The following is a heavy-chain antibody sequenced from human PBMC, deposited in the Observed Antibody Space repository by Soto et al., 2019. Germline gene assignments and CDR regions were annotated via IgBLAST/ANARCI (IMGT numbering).Heavy chain of an antibody. Sequence: QVQLQESGPGLVKPSGTLSLTCAVSGGSISSSNWWSWVRHPPGKGLEWIGEIYHSGNTNYNPSLKSRVTMAVDNSRNQCSLKLSSVTAADTAVYYCARRWGEGRVDYWGQGTLVTVSS. J-gene: IGHJ4*02. CDR3: ARRWGEGRVDY. D-gene: IGHD3-10*01. CDR2: IYHSGNT. CDR1: GGSISSSNW. V-gene: IGHV4-4*02.